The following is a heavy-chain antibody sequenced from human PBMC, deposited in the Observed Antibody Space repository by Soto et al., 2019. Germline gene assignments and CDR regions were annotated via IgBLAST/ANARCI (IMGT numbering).Heavy chain of an antibody. CDR2: ISSNGGST. D-gene: IGHD3-3*01. Sequence: PGGSLRLSCSASGFTFSSYAMHWVRQAPGKGLEYVSAISSNGGSTYYADSVKGRFTISRDNSKNTLYLQMSSLRAEDTAVYYCVKDYYDFWSGPIRYYFDYWGQGTLVTVSS. CDR1: GFTFSSYA. CDR3: VKDYYDFWSGPIRYYFDY. V-gene: IGHV3-64D*08. J-gene: IGHJ4*02.